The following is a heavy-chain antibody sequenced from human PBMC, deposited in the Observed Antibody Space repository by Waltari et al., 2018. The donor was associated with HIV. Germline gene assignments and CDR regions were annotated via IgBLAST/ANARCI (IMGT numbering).Heavy chain of an antibody. V-gene: IGHV4-34*01. D-gene: IGHD4-17*01. Sequence: QVQLQQWGAGLLKPSATLSLTCAVYGGSFSGYYWSWIRQPPGQGLAWIGEINHSGSTNYNPSLKSRVTISVDTSKNQFSLKLSSVTAADTAVYYCARGSRTNYGRVTTQEAFPYFDLWGRGTLVTVSS. J-gene: IGHJ2*01. CDR2: INHSGST. CDR3: ARGSRTNYGRVTTQEAFPYFDL. CDR1: GGSFSGYY.